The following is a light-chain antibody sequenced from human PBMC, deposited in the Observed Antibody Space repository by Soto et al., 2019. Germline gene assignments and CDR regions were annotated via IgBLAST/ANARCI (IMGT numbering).Light chain of an antibody. V-gene: IGLV2-23*01. Sequence: QSALTQPASVSGSPGQSITISCTGTSSDVGSYNLVSWYQQHPGKAPQLMIYEGSKRPSGVSNRFSGSKSGNTASLTISGLQAEDEDDYYCCSYAGSSTLVFGGGTKLTVL. CDR3: CSYAGSSTLV. J-gene: IGLJ2*01. CDR1: SSDVGSYNL. CDR2: EGS.